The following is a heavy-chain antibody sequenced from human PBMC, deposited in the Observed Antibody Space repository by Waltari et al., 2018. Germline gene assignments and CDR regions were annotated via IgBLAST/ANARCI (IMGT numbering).Heavy chain of an antibody. CDR1: GFTFSAHW. J-gene: IGHJ4*02. D-gene: IGHD3-22*01. V-gene: IGHV3-7*01. CDR3: TRNARYYETNGPQRGGEY. Sequence: EVQLVESGGGLVQPGGSLKLSCAASGFTFSAHWMAWVRQATGKGVEWVASIKGEGIETYGADSLKGRCTISRDNVNNSLYLQMNGLRAEDTAVYHCTRNARYYETNGPQRGGEYWGQGTLVTVSS. CDR2: IKGEGIET.